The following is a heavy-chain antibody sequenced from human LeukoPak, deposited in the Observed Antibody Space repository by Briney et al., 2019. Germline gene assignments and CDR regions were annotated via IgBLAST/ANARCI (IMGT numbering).Heavy chain of an antibody. J-gene: IGHJ6*02. V-gene: IGHV4-61*01. CDR2: IYYSGST. Sequence: SETPSLTCTVSGGSVSSGSYYWSWIRQPPGKGLEWIGYIYYSGSTNYNPSLKSRVTISVDTSKNQFSLKLSSVTAADTAVYYCAREREYYDFWSGYWVDYYYGMDVWGQGTTVTVSS. D-gene: IGHD3-3*01. CDR1: GGSVSSGSYY. CDR3: AREREYYDFWSGYWVDYYYGMDV.